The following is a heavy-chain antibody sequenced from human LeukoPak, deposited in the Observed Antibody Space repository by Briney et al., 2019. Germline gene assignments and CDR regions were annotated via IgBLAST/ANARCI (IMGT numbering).Heavy chain of an antibody. V-gene: IGHV4-38-2*01. CDR1: GYSISSGYY. CDR2: IYHSGST. Sequence: SETLSLTCAVSGYSISSGYYWGWIRQPPGKGLGWIGSIYHSGSTYYNPSLKSRVTISVDTSKNQFSLKLSSVTAADTAVYYCARVVFGGVIVNYFDYWGQGTLVTVSS. D-gene: IGHD3-16*02. CDR3: ARVVFGGVIVNYFDY. J-gene: IGHJ4*02.